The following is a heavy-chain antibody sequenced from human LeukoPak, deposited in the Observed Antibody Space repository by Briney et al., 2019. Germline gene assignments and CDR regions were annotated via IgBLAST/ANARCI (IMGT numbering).Heavy chain of an antibody. Sequence: PGGSLRLSCAASGFTFSDYGMHWVRQAPGKGLEWVAFIRYDGSNKYDADSVKGRFTISRDNSKKMLHLQMNSLRPEDTAVYYCAKERRGYSYGFDYWGQGTLVTVSS. CDR3: AKERRGYSYGFDY. V-gene: IGHV3-30*02. J-gene: IGHJ4*02. D-gene: IGHD5-18*01. CDR2: IRYDGSNK. CDR1: GFTFSDYG.